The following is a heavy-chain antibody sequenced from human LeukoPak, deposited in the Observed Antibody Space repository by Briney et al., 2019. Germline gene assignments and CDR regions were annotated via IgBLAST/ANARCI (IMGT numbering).Heavy chain of an antibody. CDR1: GDSISSYY. D-gene: IGHD5-24*01. CDR3: ARHVTISGPYDASDV. V-gene: IGHV4-59*08. Sequence: SETLSLTCTVSGDSISSYYWSWIRQPPGKGLEWIGYIYYSGGTDYNPSLKSRVTISVDTSKNQFSLKLRSVTAADTAVYYCARHVTISGPYDASDVWGQGTMVPVSP. J-gene: IGHJ3*01. CDR2: IYYSGGT.